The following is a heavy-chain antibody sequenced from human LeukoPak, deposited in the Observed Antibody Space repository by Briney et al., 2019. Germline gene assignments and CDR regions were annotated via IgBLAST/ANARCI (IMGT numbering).Heavy chain of an antibody. V-gene: IGHV4-34*01. CDR2: INHSGST. D-gene: IGHD1-26*01. J-gene: IGHJ4*02. Sequence: SETLSLTCAVYGGSFSGYYWSWIRQPPGKGLEWIGEINHSGSTNYNPSLKRRVTISVDTSKNQFSLKLSSVTAADTAVYYCARVLFARSPSRPYYFDYWGQGTLVTVSS. CDR1: GGSFSGYY. CDR3: ARVLFARSPSRPYYFDY.